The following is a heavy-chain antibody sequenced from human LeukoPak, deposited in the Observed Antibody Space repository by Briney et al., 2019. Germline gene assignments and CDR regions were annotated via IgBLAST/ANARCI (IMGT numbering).Heavy chain of an antibody. CDR1: GFTISSYA. J-gene: IGHJ4*02. Sequence: GGSLRLPCAASGFTISSYAMRWVRQDPANGLEGVGVISGRGGSTYYQDSVTGRFTISRDNSENTLYLQMNSLRAEDTAVYDCAKGPNSGDDWGQGTLVTVSS. D-gene: IGHD4-23*01. V-gene: IGHV3-23*01. CDR2: ISGRGGST. CDR3: AKGPNSGDD.